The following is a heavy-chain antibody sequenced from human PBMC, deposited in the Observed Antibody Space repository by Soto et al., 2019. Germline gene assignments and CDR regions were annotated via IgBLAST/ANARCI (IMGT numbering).Heavy chain of an antibody. D-gene: IGHD3-16*01. Sequence: QVQLQESGPGLVKPSETLSLTCAVSGASIRSYHWSWIRQPAGKGLEWIGRMQHTGNTNYNPSLKSRFTMSVDTSKNQISLKMTSVTAAGTAVYFCAQDVSSRRWFDPWGQGILVIVSS. V-gene: IGHV4-4*07. J-gene: IGHJ5*02. CDR2: MQHTGNT. CDR1: GASIRSYH. CDR3: AQDVSSRRWFDP.